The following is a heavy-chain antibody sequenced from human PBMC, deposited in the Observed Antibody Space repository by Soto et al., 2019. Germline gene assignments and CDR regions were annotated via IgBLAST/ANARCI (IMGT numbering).Heavy chain of an antibody. D-gene: IGHD6-19*01. CDR1: GFTFDDYA. J-gene: IGHJ4*01. Sequence: EVQLVESGGGLVQPGRSLRLSCAASGFTFDDYAMHWVRQAPGKGLEWVSGISWNRGSIAYAESVKGRFTISRDNAKSSLYLQMNSLRAEDTALYYCAKTGYGSDGGYFDYWGHGTLVIVSS. V-gene: IGHV3-9*01. CDR2: ISWNRGSI. CDR3: AKTGYGSDGGYFDY.